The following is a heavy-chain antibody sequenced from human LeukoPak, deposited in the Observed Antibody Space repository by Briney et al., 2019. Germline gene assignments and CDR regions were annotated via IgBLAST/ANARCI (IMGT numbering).Heavy chain of an antibody. J-gene: IGHJ4*02. D-gene: IGHD3-3*01. CDR2: IYYSGST. V-gene: IGHV4-39*01. CDR1: GCSISSSSYY. Sequence: SETLSLTCTVSGCSISSSSYYWGWIRQPPGKGLEWIGSIYYSGSTYYNPSLKSRVTISVDTSKNQFSLKLSSVTAADTAVYYCARTYYDFWSGYCYWGQGTLVTVSS. CDR3: ARTYYDFWSGYCY.